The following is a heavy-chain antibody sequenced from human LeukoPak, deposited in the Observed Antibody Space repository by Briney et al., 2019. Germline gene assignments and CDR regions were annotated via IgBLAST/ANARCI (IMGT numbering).Heavy chain of an antibody. CDR2: IKQDGSEK. CDR1: GFTFSSYW. V-gene: IGHV3-7*03. Sequence: GGSLRLSCAASGFTFSSYWMSWVRQAPGKGLEWVANIKQDGSEKYYVDSVKGRFTISRDNSKNTLYLQMNSLRAEDTAMYYCARGVADYYDSSGYQNWGQGTLVTVSS. D-gene: IGHD3-22*01. J-gene: IGHJ4*02. CDR3: ARGVADYYDSSGYQN.